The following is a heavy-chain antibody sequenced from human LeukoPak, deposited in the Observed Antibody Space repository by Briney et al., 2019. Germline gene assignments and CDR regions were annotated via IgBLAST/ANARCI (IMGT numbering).Heavy chain of an antibody. CDR3: ARDPYTYYYDSSGYRGDY. CDR1: GYTFTSYG. Sequence: GASVKVSCKASGYTFTSYGISWVRQAPGQGLEWMGWISAYNGNTNYAQKLQGRVTMTTDTSTSTAYMELRSLRSDDTAVYYCARDPYTYYYDSSGYRGDYWGQGTLVTVSS. J-gene: IGHJ4*02. CDR2: ISAYNGNT. D-gene: IGHD3-22*01. V-gene: IGHV1-18*01.